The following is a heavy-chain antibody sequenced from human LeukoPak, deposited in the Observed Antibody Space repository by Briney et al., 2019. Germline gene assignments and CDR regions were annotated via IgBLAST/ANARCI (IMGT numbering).Heavy chain of an antibody. CDR1: GFTFSTYS. CDR3: VRGGDYYASGSFDY. D-gene: IGHD3-10*01. V-gene: IGHV3-21*06. J-gene: IGHJ4*02. CDR2: IISSSSSI. Sequence: GGSLRLSCAASGFTFSTYSMNWVRQAPGKGLEWVSSIISSSSSIFYADTVKGRFTISRDNAKNSLYLQMNSLRAEDTAVYYCVRGGDYYASGSFDYWGQGTLVTVSS.